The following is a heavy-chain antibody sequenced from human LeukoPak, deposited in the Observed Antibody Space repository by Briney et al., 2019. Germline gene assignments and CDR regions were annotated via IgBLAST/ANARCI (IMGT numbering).Heavy chain of an antibody. V-gene: IGHV3-72*01. CDR2: SRNRAHSHTT. Sequence: GGSLRLSCSVSGFTFSDHYMDWVRQAPGKGLDWVGRSRNRAHSHTTEYAASVKGRFTVSRADSENLLFLQMNSLKTDDTAVYYCVALIRGLGYWGQGTLVTVSS. CDR3: VALIRGLGY. D-gene: IGHD3-10*01. J-gene: IGHJ4*02. CDR1: GFTFSDHY.